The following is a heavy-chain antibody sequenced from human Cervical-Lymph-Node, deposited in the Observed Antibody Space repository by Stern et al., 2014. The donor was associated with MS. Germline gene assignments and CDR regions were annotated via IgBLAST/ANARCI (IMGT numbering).Heavy chain of an antibody. D-gene: IGHD5-12*01. CDR1: GFTFSSYG. CDR2: IWYDGSNK. Sequence: QVQLVESGGGVVQPGRSLRLSCAASGFTFSSYGMHWVRQAPGKGLEWVAVIWYDGSNKSYAAYVKGRITISRDNSKNTLYLQMNSLRDEDTAVYYCARSRGSGPFDYWGQGTLVTVSS. J-gene: IGHJ4*02. CDR3: ARSRGSGPFDY. V-gene: IGHV3-33*01.